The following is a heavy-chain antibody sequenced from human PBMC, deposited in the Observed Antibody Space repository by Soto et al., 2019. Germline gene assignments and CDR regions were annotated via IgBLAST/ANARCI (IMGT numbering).Heavy chain of an antibody. CDR2: IIPILGIA. D-gene: IGHD2-15*01. CDR3: ARDRSGYCSGGSCYSGDY. V-gene: IGHV1-69*08. J-gene: IGHJ4*02. Sequence: QVQLVQSGAEVKKPGSSVKVSCKASGVTFSSYTISWVRQAPGQGLEWMGRIIPILGIANYAQKFQGRVTITADKATSTAYMERSSLRSEDTAVYYCARDRSGYCSGGSCYSGDYWGQGTLVTVSS. CDR1: GVTFSSYT.